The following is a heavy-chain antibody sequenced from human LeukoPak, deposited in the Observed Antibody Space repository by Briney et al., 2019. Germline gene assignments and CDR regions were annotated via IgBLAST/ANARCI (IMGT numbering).Heavy chain of an antibody. CDR2: IYYSGST. Sequence: PSETLSLTCTVSCGSISSSSYYWGWIRQPPGKGLEWIGSIYYSGSTYYNPSLKSRVTISVDTSKNQFSLKLSSVTAADTAVYYCARTIGAAALYFDYWGQGTLVTLSS. V-gene: IGHV4-39*07. J-gene: IGHJ4*02. CDR1: CGSISSSSYY. D-gene: IGHD6-13*01. CDR3: ARTIGAAALYFDY.